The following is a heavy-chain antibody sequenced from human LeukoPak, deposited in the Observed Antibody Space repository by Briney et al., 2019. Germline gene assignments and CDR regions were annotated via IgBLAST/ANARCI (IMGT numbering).Heavy chain of an antibody. V-gene: IGHV3-23*01. CDR1: GFTFSSYG. D-gene: IGHD2-15*01. Sequence: GGSLRLSCAASGFTFSSYGMSWVRQAPGKRLEWVSAISGSGGSTYYADSVKGRFTISRDNSKNTLYLQMNSLRAEDTAVYYCAKSLNIVVVVAATPFDIWGQGTMVTVSS. J-gene: IGHJ3*02. CDR3: AKSLNIVVVVAATPFDI. CDR2: ISGSGGST.